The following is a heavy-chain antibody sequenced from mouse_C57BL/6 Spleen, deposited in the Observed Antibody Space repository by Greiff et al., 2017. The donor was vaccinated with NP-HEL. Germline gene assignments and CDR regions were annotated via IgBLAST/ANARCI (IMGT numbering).Heavy chain of an antibody. D-gene: IGHD2-2*01. CDR1: GYAFSSSW. CDR3: ARRGYDYDAMDY. CDR2: IYPGDGDT. Sequence: VQLQQSGPELVKPGASVKISCKASGYAFSSSWMNWVKQRPGKGLEWIGRIYPGDGDTNYNGKFKGKATLTADKSSSTAYMQLSSLTSEDSAVYFCARRGYDYDAMDYWGQGTSVTVSS. V-gene: IGHV1-82*01. J-gene: IGHJ4*01.